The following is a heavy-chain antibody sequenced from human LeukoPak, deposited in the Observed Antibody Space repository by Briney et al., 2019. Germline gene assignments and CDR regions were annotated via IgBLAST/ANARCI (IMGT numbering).Heavy chain of an antibody. CDR3: AREGQDQAFDY. D-gene: IGHD2-2*01. Sequence: KTGGSLRLSCVASGFTFSPYSMNWVRQAPGKGLEWVSSTSGSSEYIYYADSVKGRFTISRDNAKNSLYLQMNSLRAEDTAMYYCAREGQDQAFDYWGQGTLVTVSS. CDR2: TSGSSEYI. V-gene: IGHV3-21*01. J-gene: IGHJ4*02. CDR1: GFTFSPYS.